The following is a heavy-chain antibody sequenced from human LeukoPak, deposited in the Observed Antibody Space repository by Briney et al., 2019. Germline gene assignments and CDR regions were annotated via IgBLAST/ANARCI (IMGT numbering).Heavy chain of an antibody. V-gene: IGHV4-38-2*02. Sequence: SETLSLTCTVSGYSISSGYYWGWIRQPPGKGLEWIGSIYHSGSTYYNPSLKSRVTISVDTSKNQFSLKLSSVTAADTAVYYCARDRGSWNDRSGYYYYMDVWGKGTTVAISS. CDR2: IYHSGST. J-gene: IGHJ6*03. CDR1: GYSISSGYY. CDR3: ARDRGSWNDRSGYYYYMDV. D-gene: IGHD1-1*01.